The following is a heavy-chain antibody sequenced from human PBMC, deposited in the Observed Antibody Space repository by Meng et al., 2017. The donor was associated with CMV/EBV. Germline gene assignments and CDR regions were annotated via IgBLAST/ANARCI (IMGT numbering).Heavy chain of an antibody. Sequence: GGSLRLSCAASGFTFDDYAMHWVRQAPGKGLEWVSLISWDGGSTYYADSVKGRFTISRDNSKNSLYLQMNSLRAEDTALYYCAKVAYPYCSRTSCQLYYFDYWGQGTLVTVSS. CDR1: GFTFDDYA. D-gene: IGHD2-2*01. CDR3: AKVAYPYCSRTSCQLYYFDY. CDR2: ISWDGGST. J-gene: IGHJ4*02. V-gene: IGHV3-43D*03.